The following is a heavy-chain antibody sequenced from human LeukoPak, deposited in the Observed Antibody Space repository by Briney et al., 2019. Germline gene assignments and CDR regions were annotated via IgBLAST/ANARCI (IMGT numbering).Heavy chain of an antibody. V-gene: IGHV3-74*01. Sequence: GGSLRLSCAASGFTFSSYTMSWVRQAPGKGLVWVSRIASDGSSTTYADSVKGRFSISRDNAKNTLYLQMNSLRVEDTAVYYCARGRPHGNDYWGQGTLVTVSS. D-gene: IGHD4-23*01. CDR2: IASDGSST. J-gene: IGHJ4*02. CDR1: GFTFSSYT. CDR3: ARGRPHGNDY.